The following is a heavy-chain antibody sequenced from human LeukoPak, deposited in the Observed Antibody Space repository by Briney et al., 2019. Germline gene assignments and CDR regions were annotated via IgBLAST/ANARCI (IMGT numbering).Heavy chain of an antibody. V-gene: IGHV4-59*01. D-gene: IGHD6-19*01. CDR2: IYYSGST. CDR3: ARDSPAVAGIYWYFDL. Sequence: PETLSLTCTVSGGSISSYYWSWIRQPPGKGLEWIGYIYYSGSTNYNPSLKSRVTISVDTSKNQFSLKLSSVTAADTAVYYCARDSPAVAGIYWYFDLWGRGTLVTVSS. J-gene: IGHJ2*01. CDR1: GGSISSYY.